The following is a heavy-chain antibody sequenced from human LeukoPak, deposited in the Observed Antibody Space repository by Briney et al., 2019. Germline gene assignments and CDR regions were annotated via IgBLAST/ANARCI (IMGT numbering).Heavy chain of an antibody. V-gene: IGHV3-48*01. CDR2: ISSSSSTI. Sequence: GGPLRLSCAASGFTFSSYSMNWVRQAPGKGLEWVSYISSSSSTIYYADSVKGRFTISRDNAKNSLYLQMNSLRAEDTAVYYCARDQIGAFDIWGQGTMVTVSS. D-gene: IGHD2/OR15-2a*01. CDR1: GFTFSSYS. J-gene: IGHJ3*02. CDR3: ARDQIGAFDI.